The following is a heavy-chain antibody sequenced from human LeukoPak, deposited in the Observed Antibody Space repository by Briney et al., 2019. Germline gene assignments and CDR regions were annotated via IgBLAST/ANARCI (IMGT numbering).Heavy chain of an antibody. V-gene: IGHV3-49*04. D-gene: IGHD1-7*01. CDR1: GFTFGDYA. CDR3: TREDQAAGLELNPFDY. Sequence: GGSLRLSCTASGFTFGDYAMSWVRQAPGKGLEWVGFIRSKAYGGTTEYAASVKGRFTISRDDSKSIAYLQMNSLKTEDTAVYYCTREDQAAGLELNPFDYWGQGTLVTVSS. J-gene: IGHJ4*02. CDR2: IRSKAYGGTT.